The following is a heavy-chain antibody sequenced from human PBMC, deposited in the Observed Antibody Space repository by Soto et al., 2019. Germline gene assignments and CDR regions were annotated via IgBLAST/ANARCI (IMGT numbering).Heavy chain of an antibody. J-gene: IGHJ3*02. D-gene: IGHD4-17*01. CDR2: IYYSGST. CDR3: ARGMGYYGDYGNDAFDI. Sequence: SETLSLTCTVSGGSISSGGYYWSWIRQHPGEGLEWIGYIYYSGSTYYSPSLKSRVTISVDTSKNQFSLKLSSVTAADTAVYYCARGMGYYGDYGNDAFDIWGQGTMVTVSS. CDR1: GGSISSGGYY. V-gene: IGHV4-31*03.